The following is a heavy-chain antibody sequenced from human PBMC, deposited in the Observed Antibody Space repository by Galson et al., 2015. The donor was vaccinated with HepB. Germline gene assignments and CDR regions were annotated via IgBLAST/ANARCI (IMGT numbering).Heavy chain of an antibody. D-gene: IGHD3-3*01. J-gene: IGHJ6*03. Sequence: SVKVSCKASGYTFTSYYMHWVRQAPGQGLEWMGIINPSGGSTSYAQKFQGRVTMTRDTSTSTVYMELSSLRSEDTAVYYCARGAQPNYDFWSGPTYYYYYMDVWGKGTTVTVSS. CDR3: ARGAQPNYDFWSGPTYYYYYMDV. CDR2: INPSGGST. V-gene: IGHV1-46*03. CDR1: GYTFTSYY.